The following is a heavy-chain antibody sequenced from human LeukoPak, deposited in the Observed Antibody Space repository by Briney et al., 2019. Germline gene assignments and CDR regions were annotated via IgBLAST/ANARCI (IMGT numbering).Heavy chain of an antibody. CDR1: GYTFTSSY. CDR2: IYPRDGST. Sequence: GASVKVSCKASGYTFTSSYIHWVRQAPGQGLEWMGMIYPRDGSTSYAQKFQGRVTVTRDTSTSTVHMELSGLRSEDTAVYYCARDQEGFDYWGQGTLVTVSS. V-gene: IGHV1-46*01. J-gene: IGHJ4*02. CDR3: ARDQEGFDY.